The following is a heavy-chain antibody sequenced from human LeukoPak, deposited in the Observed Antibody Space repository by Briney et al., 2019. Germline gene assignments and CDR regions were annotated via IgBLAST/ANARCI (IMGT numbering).Heavy chain of an antibody. Sequence: PGGSRRLSCAASGFTVSSSYMSWVRQAPGKGLEWVSVLFSGGDTHYADSVKGRFTISRDHSKNILYLQMNSLRAEDTAVYYCARVYYYDSSGYWAFDIWGQGTMVTVSS. CDR3: ARVYYYDSSGYWAFDI. CDR2: LFSGGDT. J-gene: IGHJ3*02. CDR1: GFTVSSSY. D-gene: IGHD3-22*01. V-gene: IGHV3-66*01.